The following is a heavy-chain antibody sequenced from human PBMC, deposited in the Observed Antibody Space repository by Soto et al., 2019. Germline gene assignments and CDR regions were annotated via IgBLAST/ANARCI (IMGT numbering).Heavy chain of an antibody. CDR3: ARVPTYLSGSYYIFDY. J-gene: IGHJ4*02. V-gene: IGHV4-59*01. CDR1: GGSISSYY. D-gene: IGHD3-10*01. Sequence: NPSETLSLTCTVSGGSISSYYWSWIRQPPGKGLEWIGYIYYSGSTNYNPSLKSRVTISVDTSKNQFSLKLSSVTAADTAVYYCARVPTYLSGSYYIFDYWGQGTLVTVSS. CDR2: IYYSGST.